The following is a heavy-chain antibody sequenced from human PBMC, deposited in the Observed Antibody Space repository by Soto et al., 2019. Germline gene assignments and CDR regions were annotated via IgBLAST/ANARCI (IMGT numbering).Heavy chain of an antibody. Sequence: EASVKVSCKASGYTFTSYGISWVRQAPGQGLEWMGWISAYNGNTNYAQKLQGRVTMNTDTSTSTAYMELRSLRSDDTAVYYCARGRIYCSGGSCYPSESEYWGQGTLVTVSS. CDR2: ISAYNGNT. CDR1: GYTFTSYG. D-gene: IGHD2-15*01. J-gene: IGHJ4*02. V-gene: IGHV1-18*01. CDR3: ARGRIYCSGGSCYPSESEY.